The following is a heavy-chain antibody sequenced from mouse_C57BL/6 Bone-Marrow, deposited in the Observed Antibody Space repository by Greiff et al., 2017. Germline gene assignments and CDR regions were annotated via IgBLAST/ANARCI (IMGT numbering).Heavy chain of an antibody. J-gene: IGHJ3*01. Sequence: QVQLQQPGAELVMPGASVKLSCKASGYTFTSYGISWVKQRTGQGLAWIGEIYPRSGNTYYNEKFKGKATLTADKSSSTAYMELRSLTSEDSAVYFCARLPFAYWGQGTLVTVSA. CDR3: ARLPFAY. CDR2: IYPRSGNT. V-gene: IGHV1-81*01. CDR1: GYTFTSYG.